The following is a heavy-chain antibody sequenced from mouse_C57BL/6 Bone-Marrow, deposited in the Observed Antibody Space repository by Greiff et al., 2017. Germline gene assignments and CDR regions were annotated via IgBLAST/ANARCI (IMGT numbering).Heavy chain of an antibody. Sequence: QVQLQQSGAELARPGASVKLSCKASGYTFTSYGISWVKQRPGQGLEWIGEIYPRSGNTYYNEKFKGKATLTADKSSSTAYMELRSLTSEDAAVYFCGNYYGSTWFGYWGQGTLVTVSA. CDR2: IYPRSGNT. J-gene: IGHJ3*01. D-gene: IGHD1-1*01. CDR1: GYTFTSYG. CDR3: GNYYGSTWFGY. V-gene: IGHV1-81*01.